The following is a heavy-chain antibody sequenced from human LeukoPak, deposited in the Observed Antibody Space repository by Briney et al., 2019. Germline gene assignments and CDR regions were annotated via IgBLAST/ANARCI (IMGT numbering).Heavy chain of an antibody. CDR2: FYVGGAT. D-gene: IGHD4-17*01. CDR1: GFSVTNNY. CDR3: ARPYGDYARGALDI. Sequence: PGGSLRLSCAVSGFSVTNNYMSWVRQAPGKGLEWVSVFYVGGATYYADSVKGRFTISRDNSKNTLFLQMNSLRAEDTATYYCARPYGDYARGALDIWGQGTLVTVSS. J-gene: IGHJ3*02. V-gene: IGHV3-53*01.